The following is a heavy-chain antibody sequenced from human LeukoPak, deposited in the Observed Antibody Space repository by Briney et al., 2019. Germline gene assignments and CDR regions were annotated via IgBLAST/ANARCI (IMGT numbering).Heavy chain of an antibody. CDR2: IIPIFGTA. V-gene: IGHV1-69*01. J-gene: IGHJ4*02. D-gene: IGHD3-22*01. CDR1: GGTFSSYA. CDR3: ARRNYYDSSGYFDY. Sequence: GASVKVSCKASGGTFSSYAISWVRQAPGQGLEWMGGIIPIFGTANYAQKFQGRVTITADESTSTAYMELSSLRSEDTAVYYCARRNYYDSSGYFDYWGQGTLVTVSS.